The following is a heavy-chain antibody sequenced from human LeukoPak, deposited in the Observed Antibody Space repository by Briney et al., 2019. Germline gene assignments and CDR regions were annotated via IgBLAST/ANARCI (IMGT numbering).Heavy chain of an antibody. D-gene: IGHD6-19*01. J-gene: IGHJ4*02. CDR2: INHSGST. Sequence: SETLSLTCAVYGGSFSGYYWSWIRQPPGKGLEWIGEINHSGSTNYNPSLKSRVTISVDTSKNQFSLKLSSVTAAGTAVYYCARGNSSSGWYGYFDYWGQGTLVTVSS. V-gene: IGHV4-34*01. CDR3: ARGNSSSGWYGYFDY. CDR1: GGSFSGYY.